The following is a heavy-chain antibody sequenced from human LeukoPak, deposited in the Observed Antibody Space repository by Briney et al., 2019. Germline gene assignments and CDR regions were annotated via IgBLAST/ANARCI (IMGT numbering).Heavy chain of an antibody. CDR1: GGSISSYY. D-gene: IGHD2-8*01. Sequence: SATLSLTCTVSGGSISSYYWSWIRQPPGKGLEWIGYIYYSGSTNYNPSLKSRVTISVDTSKNQFSLKLSSVTAADTAVYYCARDRRYCTNGVCYYYYYYMDVWGKGTTVTVSS. V-gene: IGHV4-59*01. J-gene: IGHJ6*03. CDR3: ARDRRYCTNGVCYYYYYYMDV. CDR2: IYYSGST.